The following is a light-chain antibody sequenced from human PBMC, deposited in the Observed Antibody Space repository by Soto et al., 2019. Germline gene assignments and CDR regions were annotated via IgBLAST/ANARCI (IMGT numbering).Light chain of an antibody. Sequence: EIVVTPSTGTLSLSPGERATLSCRASQSVSSSYLAWYQQKPRQAPRLLIYGASSRATGIPDRFSGSGSGTDFTLTISRLEPEDFAVYYCHQYGSSPPFTFGGVTKVEIK. CDR1: QSVSSSY. V-gene: IGKV3-20*01. CDR2: GAS. J-gene: IGKJ4*01. CDR3: HQYGSSPPFT.